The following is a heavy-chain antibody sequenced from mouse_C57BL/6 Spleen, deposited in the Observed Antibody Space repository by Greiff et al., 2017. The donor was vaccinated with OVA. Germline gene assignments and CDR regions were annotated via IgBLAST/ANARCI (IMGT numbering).Heavy chain of an antibody. D-gene: IGHD5-1*01. Sequence: EADGGLVQPTGSLKLSCAASGFSFNTYAMNWVRQAPGKGLEWVARIRSKSNNYATYYADSVKDRFTISRDDSESMLYLQMNNLKTEDTAMYYCVPTAGAYWGQGTLVTVSA. CDR3: VPTAGAY. J-gene: IGHJ3*01. V-gene: IGHV10-1*01. CDR2: IRSKSNNYAT. CDR1: GFSFNTYA.